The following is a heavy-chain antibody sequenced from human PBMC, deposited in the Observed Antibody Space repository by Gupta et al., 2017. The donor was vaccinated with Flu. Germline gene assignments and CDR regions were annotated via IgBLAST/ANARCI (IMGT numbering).Heavy chain of an antibody. CDR2: ISGSGGST. Sequence: EVQLLESGGGLVQPGGSLRLSCAASGFTFSSYAMSWVRQAPGKGLEWVSAISGSGGSTYYADSVKGRFTISRDNSKNTLYLQMNSLRAEDTAVYYCATDVVPAATGITGTLFDYWGQGTLVTVSS. V-gene: IGHV3-23*01. J-gene: IGHJ4*02. D-gene: IGHD2-2*01. CDR3: ATDVVPAATGITGTLFDY. CDR1: GFTFSSYA.